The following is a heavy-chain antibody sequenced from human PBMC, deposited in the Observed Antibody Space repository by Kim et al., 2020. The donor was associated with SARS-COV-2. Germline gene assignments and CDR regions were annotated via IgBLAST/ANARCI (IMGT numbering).Heavy chain of an antibody. Sequence: TKYSQKYQGRVTITRETSASTAYMELSSLRSEDTTVYYCARDRNSFEFDYWGQGTLVTVSS. V-gene: IGHV1-3*01. D-gene: IGHD6-6*01. J-gene: IGHJ4*02. CDR3: ARDRNSFEFDY. CDR2: T.